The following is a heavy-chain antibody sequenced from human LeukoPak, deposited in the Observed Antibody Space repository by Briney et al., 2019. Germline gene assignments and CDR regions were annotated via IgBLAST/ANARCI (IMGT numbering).Heavy chain of an antibody. Sequence: ASVKVSCKASGGTFSSYAISWVRQAPGQGLEWRGGIIPIFGTANYAQKFQGRVTITPDKSTSTAYMELSSLRSEDTAVYYCASPDYYDSSGYYYFDYWGQGTLVTVSS. CDR2: IIPIFGTA. V-gene: IGHV1-69*06. CDR1: GGTFSSYA. CDR3: ASPDYYDSSGYYYFDY. J-gene: IGHJ4*02. D-gene: IGHD3-22*01.